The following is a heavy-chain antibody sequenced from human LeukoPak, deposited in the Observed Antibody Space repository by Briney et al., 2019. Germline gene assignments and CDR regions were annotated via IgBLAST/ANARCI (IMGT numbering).Heavy chain of an antibody. D-gene: IGHD3-10*02. CDR1: GFTFSTYE. CDR2: ISSSGSTI. J-gene: IGHJ6*04. V-gene: IGHV3-48*03. CDR3: AELGITMIGGV. Sequence: GSLRLSCAASGFTFSTYEMTWVRQSPGKGLEWVSYISSSGSTIYYADSVKGRFTISRDNAKNSLYLQMNSLRAEDTAVYYCAELGITMIGGVWGKGTTVTISS.